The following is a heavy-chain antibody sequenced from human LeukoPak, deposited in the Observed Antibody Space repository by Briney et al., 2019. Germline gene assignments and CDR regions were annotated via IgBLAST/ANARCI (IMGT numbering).Heavy chain of an antibody. Sequence: PGGSLRLFCAACGFTASSNYMSWVRKAPGRGLEWVSVIYTVGNTYYAESVKGRFTISRDNSKNTLYLQMNSLRAEDTAVYYCARGYSYGYFDYWGQGTLVTVSS. D-gene: IGHD5-18*01. CDR2: IYTVGNT. CDR1: GFTASSNY. CDR3: ARGYSYGYFDY. V-gene: IGHV3-53*01. J-gene: IGHJ4*02.